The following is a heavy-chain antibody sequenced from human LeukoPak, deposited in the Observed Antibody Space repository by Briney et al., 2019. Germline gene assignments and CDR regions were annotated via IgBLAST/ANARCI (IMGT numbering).Heavy chain of an antibody. D-gene: IGHD3-10*01. J-gene: IGHJ4*02. CDR1: GFTFSSYS. CDR2: ISSSSSYI. V-gene: IGHV3-21*04. CDR3: ARGENGSFDR. Sequence: GGSLRLSCAASGFTFSSYSMNWVRQAPGKGLEWVSSISSSSSYIYYADSVKGRFTISRDNARNSVYMEMNDLIAEDTAFYYCARGENGSFDRWGQGTLVIVSS.